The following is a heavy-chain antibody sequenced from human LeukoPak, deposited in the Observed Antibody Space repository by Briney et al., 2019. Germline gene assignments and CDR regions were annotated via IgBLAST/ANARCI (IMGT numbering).Heavy chain of an antibody. CDR1: GGSISSSSYY. V-gene: IGHV4-39*01. CDR2: IYYSGST. CDR3: ARQMITSYYYDSSGSRAFDI. D-gene: IGHD3-22*01. J-gene: IGHJ3*02. Sequence: SETLSLTCTVSGGSISSSSYYWGWIRQPPGKGLEWIGSIYYSGSTYYNPSLKSRVTISVDTSKNQFSLKLSSVTAADTAVYYCARQMITSYYYDSSGSRAFDIWGQGTMVTVSS.